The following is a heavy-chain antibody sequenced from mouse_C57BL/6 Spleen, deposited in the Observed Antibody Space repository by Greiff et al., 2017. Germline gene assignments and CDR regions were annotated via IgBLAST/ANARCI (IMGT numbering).Heavy chain of an antibody. D-gene: IGHD2-5*01. CDR3: ARSDYSNYWYFDV. CDR2: IDPSDSYT. CDR1: GYTFTSYW. Sequence: QVQLQQPGAELVKPGASVKLSCKASGYTFTSYWMQWVKQRPGQGLEWIGEIDPSDSYTNYNQKFKGKATLTVDTSSSTAYMRLSSLTYEDSAVYYCARSDYSNYWYFDVWGTGTTVTVSS. V-gene: IGHV1-50*01. J-gene: IGHJ1*03.